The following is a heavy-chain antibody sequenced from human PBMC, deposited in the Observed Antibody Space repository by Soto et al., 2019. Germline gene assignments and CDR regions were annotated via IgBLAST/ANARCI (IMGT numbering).Heavy chain of an antibody. V-gene: IGHV3-15*01. CDR3: ATRPAPYYADWSLDY. J-gene: IGHJ4*02. Sequence: EVQLVESGGDLVKPGGSLRLSCAASGFTFTNAWMTWVRQAPGKGLEWVGRIKNNTDGGALEYAAPLKDRFTISRDDSRSTLYLQLNSLKPEDTAVYYCATRPAPYYADWSLDYWGQGTLVTVFS. CDR1: GFTFTNAW. D-gene: IGHD3-16*01. CDR2: IKNNTDGGAL.